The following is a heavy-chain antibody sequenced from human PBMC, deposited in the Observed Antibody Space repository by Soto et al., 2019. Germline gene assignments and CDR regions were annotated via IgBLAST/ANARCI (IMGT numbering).Heavy chain of an antibody. D-gene: IGHD4-17*01. Sequence: QVHLQQWGAGLLKPSETLSLTCAVYGGSFSGYYWSWIRQPPGKGLEWIGEINHSGSTNYNPSLKSRVTISADKSKNQFTLKRSSVTAADTAVYYCASSGYWLIVTTVPYCFDYWGQGTLVTVSS. J-gene: IGHJ4*02. V-gene: IGHV4-34*01. CDR3: ASSGYWLIVTTVPYCFDY. CDR2: INHSGST. CDR1: GGSFSGYY.